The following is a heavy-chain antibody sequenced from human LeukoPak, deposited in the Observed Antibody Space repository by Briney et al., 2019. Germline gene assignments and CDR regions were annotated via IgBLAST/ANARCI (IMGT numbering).Heavy chain of an antibody. V-gene: IGHV3-23*01. CDR1: GFTFSSYA. J-gene: IGHJ4*02. CDR2: ISGSGGST. Sequence: GGSLRLSCAASGFTFSSYAMSWVRQAPGKGLEWVSAISGSGGSTYYADSVKGRFTISRDNSKNTLYLQMNSLRAEDTAVYYCARAGGSGSYSGYFDYWGQGTLVTVSS. D-gene: IGHD3-10*01. CDR3: ARAGGSGSYSGYFDY.